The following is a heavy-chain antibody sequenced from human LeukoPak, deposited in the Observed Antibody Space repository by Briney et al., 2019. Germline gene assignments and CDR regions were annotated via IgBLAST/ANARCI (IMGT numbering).Heavy chain of an antibody. J-gene: IGHJ3*02. CDR1: GFTFSSYS. D-gene: IGHD3-22*01. CDR3: AKANYYDSSGYYAFDI. Sequence: PGGSLRLSCAASGFTFSSYSMNWVRQAPGKGLEWVSSISSSSSYIYYADSVKGRFTIFRDNAKNSLYLQMNSLRAEDTAVYYCAKANYYDSSGYYAFDIWGQGTMVTVSS. CDR2: ISSSSSYI. V-gene: IGHV3-21*01.